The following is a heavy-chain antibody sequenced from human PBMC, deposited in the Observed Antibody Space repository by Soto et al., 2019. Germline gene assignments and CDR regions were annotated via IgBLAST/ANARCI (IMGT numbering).Heavy chain of an antibody. J-gene: IGHJ4*02. D-gene: IGHD5-18*01. CDR3: VRDAALRGDGYSYPQHFFAY. CDR1: GFTFASYA. CDR2: ISGGGANT. V-gene: IGHV3-23*01. Sequence: PGGSLRLSCAASGFTFASYAMSWVRQAPGKGLEWVSAISGGGANTYYADSVKGRFTISRDNSMSTLYLQMNSLRVEDTAVYYCVRDAALRGDGYSYPQHFFAYCGQGTLVTVSS.